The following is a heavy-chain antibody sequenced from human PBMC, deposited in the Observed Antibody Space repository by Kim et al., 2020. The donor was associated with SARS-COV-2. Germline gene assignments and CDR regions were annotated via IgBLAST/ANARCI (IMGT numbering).Heavy chain of an antibody. CDR2: ISAYNGNT. Sequence: ASVKVSCKASGYTFTSYGISWVRQAPGQGLEWMGWISAYNGNTNYAQKLQGRVTMTTDTSTSTAYMELRTLRSDDTAVYYCARVALLKGHAVAYDAFDILGQETMVTVSS. J-gene: IGHJ3*02. CDR3: ARVALLKGHAVAYDAFDI. CDR1: GYTFTSYG. D-gene: IGHD1-26*01. V-gene: IGHV1-18*04.